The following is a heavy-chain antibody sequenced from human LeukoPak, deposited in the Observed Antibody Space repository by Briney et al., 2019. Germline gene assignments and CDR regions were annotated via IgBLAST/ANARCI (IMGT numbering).Heavy chain of an antibody. CDR1: GGSISIYY. D-gene: IGHD3-10*01. CDR3: ARIVMVQGVMSNYYGMDV. CDR2: IYYSGST. Sequence: SETLSLTCTVSGGSISIYYSSWIRQPPGKGLEWIGYIYYSGSTNNNPSLKSRVTISVDTSKNQFSLKLSSVTAADTAVYYCARIVMVQGVMSNYYGMDVWGQGTTVTVSS. V-gene: IGHV4-59*01. J-gene: IGHJ6*02.